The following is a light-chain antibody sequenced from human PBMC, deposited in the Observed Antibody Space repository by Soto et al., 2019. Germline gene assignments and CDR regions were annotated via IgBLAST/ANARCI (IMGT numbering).Light chain of an antibody. V-gene: IGKV3-15*01. CDR1: QSLRNN. CDR3: QQYNRWPLT. J-gene: IGKJ4*01. CDR2: HAS. Sequence: EIVMTQSPATLSVSPGERATLSCRASQSLRNNLAWYQQKVGLAPRLLVYHASTRATGIPARFSGGGSGTDFTLTINSLQSEDFAVYYCQQYNRWPLTFGGGTKVEIK.